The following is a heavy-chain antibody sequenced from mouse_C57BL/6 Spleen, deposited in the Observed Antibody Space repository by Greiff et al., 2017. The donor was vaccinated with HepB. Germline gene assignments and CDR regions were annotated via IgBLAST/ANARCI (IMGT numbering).Heavy chain of an antibody. Sequence: QVQLQESGAELAKPGASVKLSCKASGYTFTSYWMHWVKQRPGQGLEWIGYINPSSGYTKYNQKFKDKATLTADTSSSTAYMQLSSLTYEDSAVYYCARYASSYYFDYWGQGTTLTVSS. V-gene: IGHV1-7*01. CDR2: INPSSGYT. CDR1: GYTFTSYW. CDR3: ARYASSYYFDY. J-gene: IGHJ2*01.